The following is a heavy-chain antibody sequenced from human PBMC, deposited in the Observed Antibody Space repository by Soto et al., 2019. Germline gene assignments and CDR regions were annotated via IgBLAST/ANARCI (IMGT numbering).Heavy chain of an antibody. D-gene: IGHD6-19*01. J-gene: IGHJ6*02. CDR2: IIPIFGTA. V-gene: IGHV1-69*01. CDR1: GGTFSSYA. Sequence: QVQLVQSGAEVKKPGSSVKVSCKASGGTFSSYAISWVRQAPGQGLEWMGGIIPIFGTANYAQKFQGRVTITADEATSRAYMELSSLRSEDTAVYYWARDWRGGWYGGMDVWGQGTTVTVSS. CDR3: ARDWRGGWYGGMDV.